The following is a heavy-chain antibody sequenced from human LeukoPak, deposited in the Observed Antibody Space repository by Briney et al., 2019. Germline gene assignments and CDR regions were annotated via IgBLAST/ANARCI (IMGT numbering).Heavy chain of an antibody. D-gene: IGHD6-6*01. V-gene: IGHV3-23*01. J-gene: IGHJ3*02. CDR2: ISGGGGTT. CDR1: GFTFSNYA. CDR3: ARRSAARDAFDI. Sequence: GGSLRLSCAASGFTFSNYAMNWVRQAPGKGLEWVSAISGGGGTTYYTDSVKGRFTISRDNAKNTLYLQMNSLRAEDTAVYYCARRSAARDAFDIWGQGTMVTVSS.